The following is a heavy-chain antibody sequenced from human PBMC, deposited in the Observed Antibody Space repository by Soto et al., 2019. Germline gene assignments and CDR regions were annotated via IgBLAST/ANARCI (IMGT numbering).Heavy chain of an antibody. CDR1: GFTFDDYA. J-gene: IGHJ4*02. V-gene: IGHV3-9*01. D-gene: IGHD1-26*01. CDR3: AKAWEYYFDY. CDR2: ISWNSGSI. Sequence: EVQLVESGGGLVQPGRSLRLSCAASGFTFDDYAMHWVLQAPGKGLEWVSGISWNSGSIGYADSVKGRFTISRDNAKNSLYLQMNSLRAEDTALYYCAKAWEYYFDYWGQGTLVTVSS.